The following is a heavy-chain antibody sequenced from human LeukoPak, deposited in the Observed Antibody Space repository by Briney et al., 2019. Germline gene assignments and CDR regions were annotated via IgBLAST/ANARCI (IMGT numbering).Heavy chain of an antibody. CDR3: AKDLTMVRGVTKLDY. Sequence: AGGSLRLSCAASGFSFSSSGMSWVRQAPGMGLEWVSAISGSGGSTYYADSVKGRFTISRDNSKNTLYLQMNSLRAEDTAVYYCAKDLTMVRGVTKLDYWGQGTLVTVSS. CDR1: GFSFSSSG. D-gene: IGHD3-10*01. V-gene: IGHV3-23*01. J-gene: IGHJ4*02. CDR2: ISGSGGST.